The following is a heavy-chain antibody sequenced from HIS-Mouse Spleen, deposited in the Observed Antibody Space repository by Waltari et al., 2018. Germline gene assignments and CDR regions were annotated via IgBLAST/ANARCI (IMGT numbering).Heavy chain of an antibody. Sequence: EVQLVESGGGLVQPGGSLRLSCAASGFTFSSYDMHWVRQATGKGMGWVSAMGTAGDTYYPGSVKGRFTISRENAKNSLYLQMNSLRAGDTAVYYCARGYSNYVPYFDYWGQGTLVTVSS. D-gene: IGHD4-4*01. CDR2: MGTAGDT. J-gene: IGHJ4*02. V-gene: IGHV3-13*01. CDR1: GFTFSSYD. CDR3: ARGYSNYVPYFDY.